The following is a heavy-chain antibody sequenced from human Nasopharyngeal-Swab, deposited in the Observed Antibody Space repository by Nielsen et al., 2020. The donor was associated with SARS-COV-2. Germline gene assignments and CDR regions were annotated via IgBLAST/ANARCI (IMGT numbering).Heavy chain of an antibody. D-gene: IGHD5-24*01. J-gene: IGHJ4*02. Sequence: GGSLRLSCAASGFTFSDYYMSWIRQAPGKGLELVSYISSSSSYTNYADSVKGRFTISRDNAKNSLYLQMNSLRAEDTAVYYCAGGDGFPEGDYWGQGTLVTVSS. CDR1: GFTFSDYY. CDR3: AGGDGFPEGDY. V-gene: IGHV3-11*03. CDR2: ISSSSSYT.